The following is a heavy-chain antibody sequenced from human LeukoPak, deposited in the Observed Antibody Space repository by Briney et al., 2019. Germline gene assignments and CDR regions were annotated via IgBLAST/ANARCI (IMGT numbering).Heavy chain of an antibody. V-gene: IGHV4-4*02. J-gene: IGHJ4*01. Sequence: SGTLSLTCAVSGGSINSDYWWTWVRQSPGKGLEWIGEIYHTGSVNYNLSLESRVTISRDRSKNQFSLMLRSVTAADTAVYYCARHDDFLSAYNYWGQEFWSPSPQ. D-gene: IGHD3-3*01. CDR1: GGSINSDYW. CDR3: ARHDDFLSAYNY. CDR2: IYHTGSV.